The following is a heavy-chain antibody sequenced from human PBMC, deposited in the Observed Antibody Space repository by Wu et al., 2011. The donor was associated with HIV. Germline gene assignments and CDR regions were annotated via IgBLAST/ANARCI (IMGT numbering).Heavy chain of an antibody. V-gene: IGHV1-2*02. J-gene: IGHJ2*01. CDR2: INPNSGGT. CDR1: GYTFTAYY. D-gene: IGHD3-9*01. CDR3: VRPGYYWYFDV. Sequence: QVQLVQSGGEVKKPGASVKVSCKASGYTFTAYYIHWVRQAPGQGLEWMGWINPNSGGTNYSQKFQGRVTMTRDTSISTVYMELHRLRSDDTAVYYCVRPGYYWYFDVWGRGSLVTVSS.